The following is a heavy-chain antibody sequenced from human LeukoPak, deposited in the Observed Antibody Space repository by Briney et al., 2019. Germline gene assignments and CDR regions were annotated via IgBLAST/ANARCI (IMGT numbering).Heavy chain of an antibody. Sequence: ASVKVSCKASGGTFSSYAISWVRQAPGQGLEWMGGIIPIFGTANYAQKFQGRVTITADESTSTVYMELSGLRSEDTAVYYCARAAGYSSYYFDYWGQGTLVTVSS. CDR3: ARAAGYSSYYFDY. D-gene: IGHD6-19*01. CDR2: IIPIFGTA. V-gene: IGHV1-69*13. J-gene: IGHJ4*02. CDR1: GGTFSSYA.